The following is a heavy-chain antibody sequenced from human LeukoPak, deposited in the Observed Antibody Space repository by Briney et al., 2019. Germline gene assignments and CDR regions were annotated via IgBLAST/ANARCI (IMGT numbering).Heavy chain of an antibody. J-gene: IGHJ2*01. CDR1: GFTFSDAW. Sequence: GGSLRLSCAASGFTFSDAWMDWVRQAPGKGLEWVAVISNGGGTKYYADSVKGRFTISRDNSKNTLYLEMNSLRAEDTAVYYCANEGGFNNWYFDLWGRGTLVTVSS. CDR3: ANEGGFNNWYFDL. CDR2: ISNGGGTK. D-gene: IGHD5-24*01. V-gene: IGHV3-30*18.